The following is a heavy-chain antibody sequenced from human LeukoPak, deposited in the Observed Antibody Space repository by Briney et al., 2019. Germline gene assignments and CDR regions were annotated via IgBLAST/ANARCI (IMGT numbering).Heavy chain of an antibody. CDR1: GNHW. J-gene: IGHJ6*02. Sequence: GGSLRLSCAASGNHWMHWVRQAPGKGLVWVSHINSDGSWTSYADSVKGRFTISKDNAKNSLYLQMNSLRAEDTALYHCARNNGMDVWGQGTTVIVSS. V-gene: IGHV3-74*01. CDR3: ARNNGMDV. CDR2: INSDGSWT.